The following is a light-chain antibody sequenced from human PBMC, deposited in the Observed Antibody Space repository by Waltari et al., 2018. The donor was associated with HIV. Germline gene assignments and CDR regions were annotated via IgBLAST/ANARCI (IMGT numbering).Light chain of an antibody. Sequence: QTVVTQEPSFSVSPGGTVTLTCGLSSGSVSTSYYPRWYQQTPGQAPRTLIYSTNTRSSGVPDRFSGSILGNKAALTITGAQADDESDYYCVLYMGSGIGVFGGGTELTVL. CDR3: VLYMGSGIGV. CDR2: STN. V-gene: IGLV8-61*01. CDR1: SGSVSTSYY. J-gene: IGLJ2*01.